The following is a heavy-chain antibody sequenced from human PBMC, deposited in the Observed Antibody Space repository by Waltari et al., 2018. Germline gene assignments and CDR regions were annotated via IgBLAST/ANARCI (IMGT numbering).Heavy chain of an antibody. CDR1: GYTFTAYA. CDR3: ARSSGSYALDY. V-gene: IGHV1-3*01. Sequence: QVQLVRPGPGGRRLGPSWRVSGRASGYTFTAYAILWVRQAPGQRLEWMGWINAGNGNTKYSQKFQGRVTITRDTSASTAYMELSSLRSEDTAVYYCARSSGSYALDYWGQGTLVTVSS. D-gene: IGHD1-26*01. J-gene: IGHJ4*02. CDR2: INAGNGNT.